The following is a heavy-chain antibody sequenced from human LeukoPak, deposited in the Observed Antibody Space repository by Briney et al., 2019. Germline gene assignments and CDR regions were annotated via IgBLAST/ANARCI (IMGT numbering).Heavy chain of an antibody. CDR1: GFTFSSYW. J-gene: IGHJ4*02. Sequence: PGGSLRLSCAASGFTFSSYWMHWVRQAPGKGLGWFSRINSDGSSTSYADSVKGRFTISRDNAKNTLYLQMIILRAEDTTVYYYARMESYCSSPSCYGDHWGQGTLVTVSS. CDR3: ARMESYCSSPSCYGDH. V-gene: IGHV3-74*01. D-gene: IGHD2-2*01. CDR2: INSDGSST.